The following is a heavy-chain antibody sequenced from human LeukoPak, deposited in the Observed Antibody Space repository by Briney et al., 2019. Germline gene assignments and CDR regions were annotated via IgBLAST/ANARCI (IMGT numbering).Heavy chain of an antibody. CDR1: GRSISMYY. V-gene: IGHV4-59*07. Sequence: PSDTPSLTWTLAGRSISMYYRRCIRQPPGKGLEWMGYIYYSGSTNYNPSLKSRVTISVDTSKNQFSLKLSSVTAADTAVYYCVRSSRWQLAFDYWGQGTLVTVSS. J-gene: IGHJ4*02. CDR3: VRSSRWQLAFDY. CDR2: IYYSGST. D-gene: IGHD6-13*01.